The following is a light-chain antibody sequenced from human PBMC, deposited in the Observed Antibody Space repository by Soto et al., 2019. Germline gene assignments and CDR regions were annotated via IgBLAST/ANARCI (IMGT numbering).Light chain of an antibody. CDR3: SSYAGSNNLV. Sequence: QSALTQPPSASGSPGQSVTISCTGTSSDVGGYNYVSWYQQHPGKAPKLMIYEVNKRPSGVPDRFSGSKSGNTASLTVSGLRAEDEADYYCSSYAGSNNLVFGGGTKLTVL. V-gene: IGLV2-8*01. CDR1: SSDVGGYNY. CDR2: EVN. J-gene: IGLJ2*01.